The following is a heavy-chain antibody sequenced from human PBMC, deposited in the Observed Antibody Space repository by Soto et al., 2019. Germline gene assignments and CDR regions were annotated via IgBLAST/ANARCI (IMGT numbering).Heavy chain of an antibody. CDR1: GFSVGSNY. D-gene: IGHD2-8*01. J-gene: IGHJ4*02. CDR2: IYSNGDT. V-gene: IGHV3-53*01. CDR3: ARKSDSSPVPEADGV. Sequence: GGGLIQPGGSLRLSCVASGFSVGSNYMTWVRQSPGKGLEWVSLIYSNGDTDYADSVKGRFSISRDNFKNTLYLQMNNLRAEDTAVYHCARKSDSSPVPEADGVWGRGTLVTVSS.